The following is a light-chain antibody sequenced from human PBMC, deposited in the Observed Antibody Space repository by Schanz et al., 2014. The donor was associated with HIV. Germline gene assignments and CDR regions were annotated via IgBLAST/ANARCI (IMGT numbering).Light chain of an antibody. V-gene: IGLV2-8*01. Sequence: QSGLTQPRSVSGSPGPSVTISCTGTSSDGGGYNYVSWYQQHPGKAPKLMIYEVSKRPSGVPDRFSGSKSGNTASLTVSGLQAEDEADYYCSSYTSSSPLGVFGTGTKLTVL. CDR3: SSYTSSSPLGV. CDR1: SSDGGGYNY. J-gene: IGLJ1*01. CDR2: EVS.